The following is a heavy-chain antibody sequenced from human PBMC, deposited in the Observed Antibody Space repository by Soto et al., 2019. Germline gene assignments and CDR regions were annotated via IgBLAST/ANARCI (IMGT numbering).Heavy chain of an antibody. J-gene: IGHJ6*02. Sequence: QVQLVESGGGVVQPGRSLRLSCAASGFTFSSYGMHWVRQAPGKGLEWVAVISYDGSNKYYADSVKGRFTISRDNSKNTLYLQMNSLRAEDTAVYYCAKDKGLLSTYYYYGMDVWGQGTTVTVSS. CDR3: AKDKGLLSTYYYYGMDV. D-gene: IGHD3-10*01. CDR2: ISYDGSNK. CDR1: GFTFSSYG. V-gene: IGHV3-30*18.